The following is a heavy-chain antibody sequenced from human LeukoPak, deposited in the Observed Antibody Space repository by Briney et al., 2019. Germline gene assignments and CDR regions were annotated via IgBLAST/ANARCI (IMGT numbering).Heavy chain of an antibody. CDR1: GYAFTSYD. V-gene: IGHV1-8*01. CDR3: ARGRVAGTGWFDP. D-gene: IGHD6-19*01. CDR2: MNPNSGST. Sequence: GASVKVSCKASGYAFTSYDINWVRQATGQGLEWMGWMNPNSGSTGYAQKFQGGVTMTRNTSISTAYMELSSLRSEDTAVYYCARGRVAGTGWFDPWGQGTLVTVSS. J-gene: IGHJ5*02.